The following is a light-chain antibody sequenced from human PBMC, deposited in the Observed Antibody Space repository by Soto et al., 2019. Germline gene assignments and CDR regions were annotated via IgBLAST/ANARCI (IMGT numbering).Light chain of an antibody. CDR3: HHYGGSQYT. CDR1: QTVGSSF. V-gene: IGKV3-20*01. J-gene: IGKJ2*01. CDR2: GAS. Sequence: EIVLTQSPGTLSMSPGDGATLSCRASQTVGSSFLGWYQQKPGQAPRLIMYGASNRATGIPDRFSGRGSGTDSTLTISRLDPEDFAVYYCHHYGGSQYTFGQGTKLEI.